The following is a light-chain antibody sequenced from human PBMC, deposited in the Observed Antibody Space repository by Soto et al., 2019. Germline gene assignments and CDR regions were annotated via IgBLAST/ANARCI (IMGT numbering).Light chain of an antibody. CDR3: SSYTSSTTRV. CDR2: DVS. V-gene: IGLV2-14*01. Sequence: QSALTQPASVSGSPGQSITISCTGTSSDVGDYNYVSWYQQHPGKAPKLMIYDVSNRPSGVSNRFSGSKSGSTASLTISGLQAEDEADYYCSSYTSSTTRVFVTGTKLTVL. CDR1: SSDVGDYNY. J-gene: IGLJ1*01.